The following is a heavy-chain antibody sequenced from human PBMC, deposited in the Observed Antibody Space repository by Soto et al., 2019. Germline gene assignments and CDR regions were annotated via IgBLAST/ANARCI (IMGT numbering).Heavy chain of an antibody. V-gene: IGHV1-69*12. D-gene: IGHD2-2*01. CDR1: GGTFSSYA. CDR3: AGEHCISPSCSSGGMDL. J-gene: IGHJ6*02. CDR2: IIPIFGTA. Sequence: QVQLVQSGAEVKKPGSSVKVSCKASGGTFSSYAISWVRQAPGQGLEWMGGIIPIFGTANYAQKFQGSITITADESTSTAYMELSSLRSEDTAVYYCAGEHCISPSCSSGGMDLWGQGTTVTVSS.